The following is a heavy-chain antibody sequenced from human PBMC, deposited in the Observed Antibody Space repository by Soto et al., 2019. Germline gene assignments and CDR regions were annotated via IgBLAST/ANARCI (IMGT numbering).Heavy chain of an antibody. CDR3: ASDWDNYFDY. D-gene: IGHD1-26*01. J-gene: IGHJ4*02. V-gene: IGHV3-30-3*01. Sequence: PGGSLRLSCAASGFTFNTYAMHWVRQAPGKGLEWVAVISYDGSNEYYVDSVKGRFTISRDNSKNTLYLQMNSLRAEDTAVYYCASDWDNYFDYWGQGTLVTVSS. CDR1: GFTFNTYA. CDR2: ISYDGSNE.